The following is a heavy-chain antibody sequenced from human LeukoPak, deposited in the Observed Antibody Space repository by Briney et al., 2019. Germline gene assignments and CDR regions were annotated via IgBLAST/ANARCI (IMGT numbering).Heavy chain of an antibody. Sequence: GESLKISCEGSGFSFTNNWIGWVRQMLGKGLEWMGIIYPGDSDTRYSPSFQGQVTISADKSINTAYLQWSSLKASDTAMYYCARQLHATHSIDYWGQGALVTVSS. J-gene: IGHJ4*02. D-gene: IGHD4-11*01. CDR1: GFSFTNNW. V-gene: IGHV5-51*01. CDR3: ARQLHATHSIDY. CDR2: IYPGDSDT.